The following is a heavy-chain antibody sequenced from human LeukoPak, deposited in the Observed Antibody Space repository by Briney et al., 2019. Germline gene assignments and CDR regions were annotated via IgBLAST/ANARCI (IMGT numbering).Heavy chain of an antibody. CDR2: IYTSRST. Sequence: PSETLSLTCTVSGGSISRYYWSWIRQPPGKGLEWIGYIYTSRSTNYNPSLKSRVTISVDTSKNQFSLKLSSVTAADTAVYYCARHEYSSSGFDYWGQGTLVTVSS. CDR1: GGSISRYY. D-gene: IGHD6-6*01. J-gene: IGHJ4*02. V-gene: IGHV4-4*09. CDR3: ARHEYSSSGFDY.